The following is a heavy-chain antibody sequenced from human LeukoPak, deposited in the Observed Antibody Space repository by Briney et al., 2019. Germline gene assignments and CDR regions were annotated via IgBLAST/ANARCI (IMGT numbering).Heavy chain of an antibody. CDR3: ARDGVPHGSGSSDV. V-gene: IGHV3-48*04. Sequence: GGSLRLSCAASGFTFSSYSMNWVRQAPGKGLEWVSYISSSSSTIYYVDSVKGRFTISRDNAKNSLYLQMNSLRAEDTAVYYCARDGVPHGSGSSDVWGQGTTVTVSS. J-gene: IGHJ6*02. CDR1: GFTFSSYS. CDR2: ISSSSSTI. D-gene: IGHD3-10*01.